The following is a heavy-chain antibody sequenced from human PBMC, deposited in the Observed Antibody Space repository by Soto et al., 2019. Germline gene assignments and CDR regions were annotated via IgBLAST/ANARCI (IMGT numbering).Heavy chain of an antibody. CDR3: ARDYTIFGVVSYGMDV. V-gene: IGHV1-46*01. Sequence: GASVKVSCKASGYTFTSYYMHCVRQAPGQGLEWMGIINPSGGSTSCAQKFQGRVTMTRDTSTSTVYMELSSLRSEDTAVYYCARDYTIFGVVSYGMDVWGQGTTVTVSS. D-gene: IGHD3-3*01. CDR1: GYTFTSYY. J-gene: IGHJ6*02. CDR2: INPSGGST.